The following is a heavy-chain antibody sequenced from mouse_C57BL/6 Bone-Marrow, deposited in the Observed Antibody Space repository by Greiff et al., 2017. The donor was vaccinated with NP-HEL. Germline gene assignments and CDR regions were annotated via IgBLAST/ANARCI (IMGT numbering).Heavy chain of an antibody. V-gene: IGHV1-82*01. CDR3: QLGPFAY. Sequence: VQLQQSGPVLVKPGASVKISCKASGYAFSSSWMNWVKQRPGKGLEWIGRIYPGDGDTNYNGKFKGKATLTANKSSSTAYMQLSSLTSEDSAVYFCQLGPFAYWGQGTLVTVSA. J-gene: IGHJ3*01. CDR1: GYAFSSSW. D-gene: IGHD4-1*02. CDR2: IYPGDGDT.